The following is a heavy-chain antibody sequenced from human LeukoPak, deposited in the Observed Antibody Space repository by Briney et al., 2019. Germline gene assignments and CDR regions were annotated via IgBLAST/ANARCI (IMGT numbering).Heavy chain of an antibody. CDR2: IYHSGST. J-gene: IGHJ6*03. V-gene: IGHV4-38-2*02. D-gene: IGHD3-10*01. CDR1: GYFISSGYY. Sequence: SETLSLTCTVSGYFISSGYYWGWIRQPPGKGLEWIGSIYHSGSTYYNPSLKSRVTISVDTSKNQFSLKLSSVTAADTAVYYCARRVQVNYVGWLGEDKYYYYMDVWGKGTTVTVSS. CDR3: ARRVQVNYVGWLGEDKYYYYMDV.